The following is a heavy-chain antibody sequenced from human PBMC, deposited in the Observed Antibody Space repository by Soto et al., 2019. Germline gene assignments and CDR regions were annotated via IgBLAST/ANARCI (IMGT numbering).Heavy chain of an antibody. Sequence: SETLSLTCTVSGGSINTNNYYWDWVRQPPGKGLEWIGSVFYNGTTYYSPSLKSRVTISLAPSRTQFSLKLESVTAADTAVYFCARLVVVSLVANAWGQGTMVTVYS. V-gene: IGHV4-39*01. J-gene: IGHJ5*02. CDR3: ARLVVVSLVANA. CDR2: VFYNGTT. CDR1: GGSINTNNYY. D-gene: IGHD2-15*01.